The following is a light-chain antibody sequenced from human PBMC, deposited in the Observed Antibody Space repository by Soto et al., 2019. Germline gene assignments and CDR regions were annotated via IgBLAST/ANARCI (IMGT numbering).Light chain of an antibody. Sequence: DIQMTQSPSSVSASVGDRITITCRASQDIGGRLAWFQQKPGKAPKLLIYDASSLESGVPQRFSGSGSGTEFTLTISSLQTDDFSTYYCQQYHSYWTFGQGTKVDIK. J-gene: IGKJ1*01. CDR2: DAS. CDR1: QDIGGR. CDR3: QQYHSYWT. V-gene: IGKV1-5*01.